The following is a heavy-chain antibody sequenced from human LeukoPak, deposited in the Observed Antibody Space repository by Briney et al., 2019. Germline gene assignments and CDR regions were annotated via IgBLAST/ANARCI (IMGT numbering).Heavy chain of an antibody. J-gene: IGHJ4*02. D-gene: IGHD3-3*01. CDR2: ISAYNGNT. V-gene: IGHV1-18*01. CDR1: GYTFTSYG. Sequence: ASVKVSCKASGYTFTSYGISWVRQAPGQGLEWMGWISAYNGNTNYAQKLQGRVTMTTDTSTSTAYMELRSLRSDDTAVYYCARSFLCFWSGNSFDYWGQGTLVTVSS. CDR3: ARSFLCFWSGNSFDY.